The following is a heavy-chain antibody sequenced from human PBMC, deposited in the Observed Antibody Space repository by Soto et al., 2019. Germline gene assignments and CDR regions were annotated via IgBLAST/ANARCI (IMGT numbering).Heavy chain of an antibody. D-gene: IGHD3-22*01. V-gene: IGHV3-23*01. J-gene: IGHJ4*02. CDR3: ARTYYYDSTGYYRTFDY. CDR2: AGPSGSST. Sequence: PRLSCAASGFTFGSYAMSWVRLAPGKGLEWVSVAGPSGSSTFYADSVRGRFTISRDNVENTLYLQMNSLRVADTALYFRARTYYYDSTGYYRTFDYWGQGTLVTVSS. CDR1: GFTFGSYA.